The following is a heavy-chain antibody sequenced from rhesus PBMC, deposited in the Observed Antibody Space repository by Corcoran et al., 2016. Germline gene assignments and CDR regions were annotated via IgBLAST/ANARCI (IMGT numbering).Heavy chain of an antibody. V-gene: IGHV1S9*01. CDR2: IRPNDGNT. CDR1: GYTFTTYS. J-gene: IGHJ4*01. CDR3: TRDGGGWSPPHY. Sequence: QVQLVQSGAEVKKPGASVKLSCQAPGYTFTTYSINWGGQAPGQLLEWMGWIRPNDGNTAYAQKFQGRVTMTRDTSTSTAYMELSSLRSEDTAMYYCTRDGGGWSPPHYWGQGVLVTVSS. D-gene: IGHD6-37*01.